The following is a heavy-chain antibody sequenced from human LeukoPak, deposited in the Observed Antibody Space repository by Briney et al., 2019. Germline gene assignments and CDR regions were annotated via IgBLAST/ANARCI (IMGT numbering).Heavy chain of an antibody. J-gene: IGHJ4*02. CDR2: INHSGST. CDR1: GGSFSGYY. D-gene: IGHD2-15*01. CDR3: ARWPGSGNFDY. Sequence: SETLSLTCAVYGGSFSGYYWSWIRQPPGKGLEWIGEINHSGSTNYNPSLKSRVTISVDTSKNQFSLKLSSVTAADTAAYYCARWPGSGNFDYWGQGTLVTASS. V-gene: IGHV4-34*01.